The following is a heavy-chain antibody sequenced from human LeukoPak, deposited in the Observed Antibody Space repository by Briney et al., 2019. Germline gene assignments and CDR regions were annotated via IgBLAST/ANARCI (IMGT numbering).Heavy chain of an antibody. V-gene: IGHV4-59*01. CDR2: IYYTGST. CDR1: GGSICSYF. D-gene: IGHD5-12*01. J-gene: IGHJ4*02. Sequence: SETLSLTCTVSGGSICSYFWTWIRQPPGGGLEWIGYIYYTGSTKYDPSLKSRVTISVDTSKHQFTLKLSSVTAADWAVYFCARYSYDSPYYFDYWGQGTLVTVSA. CDR3: ARYSYDSPYYFDY.